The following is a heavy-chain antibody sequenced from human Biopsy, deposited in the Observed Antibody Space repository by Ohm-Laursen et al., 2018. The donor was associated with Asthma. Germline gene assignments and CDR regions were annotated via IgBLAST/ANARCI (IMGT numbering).Heavy chain of an antibody. D-gene: IGHD3-22*01. CDR3: ARHRGDSSGYYYDSFDY. J-gene: IGHJ4*02. CDR1: GDSISSSSYY. Sequence: SDTLSLTCTVSGDSISSSSYYWGWIRQPPGKGLEWIGSNYYSGNTYYNPSLKSRVTISVDTSKNQFSLTLYSVTAADTAVYYCARHRGDSSGYYYDSFDYWGQGTLVTVSS. V-gene: IGHV4-39*01. CDR2: NYYSGNT.